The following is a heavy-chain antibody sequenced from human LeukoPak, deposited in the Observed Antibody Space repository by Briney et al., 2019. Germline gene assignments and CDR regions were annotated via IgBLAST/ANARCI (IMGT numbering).Heavy chain of an antibody. CDR2: VYYSGST. CDR3: ARRRPSHYFDY. J-gene: IGHJ4*02. V-gene: IGHV4-39*01. Sequence: PSETLSLTCTVSGGSISSSSYYWGWIRQPPGTGLEWIGSVYYSGSTYYNPSLKSRVTISVDTSKNQFSLKLSSVTAADTAVYYCARRRPSHYFDYWGQGTLVTVSS. CDR1: GGSISSSSYY.